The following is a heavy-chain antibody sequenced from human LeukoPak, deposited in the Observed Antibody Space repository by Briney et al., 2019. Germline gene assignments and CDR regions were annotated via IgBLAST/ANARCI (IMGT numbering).Heavy chain of an antibody. Sequence: GGSLRPSCAASGFTFSSYWMSWVRQAPGKGLEWVANIKQDGSEKYYVDSVKGRFTISRDNAKNSLYLQMNSLRAEDTAVYYCARDWRGGDCYSCVYWGQGTLVTVSS. CDR3: ARDWRGGDCYSCVY. CDR2: IKQDGSEK. V-gene: IGHV3-7*01. J-gene: IGHJ4*02. D-gene: IGHD2-21*02. CDR1: GFTFSSYW.